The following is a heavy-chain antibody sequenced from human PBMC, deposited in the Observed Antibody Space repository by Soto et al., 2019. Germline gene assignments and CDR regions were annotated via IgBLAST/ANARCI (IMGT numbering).Heavy chain of an antibody. Sequence: QVQLVQSGAEVKKPGASVKVSCKASGYTFTSYGISWVRQAPGQGLEWMGWISAYNGNTNYAQKLQGRVTMTTDTATSTAYMELRSLRSDDTAVYYCASTYYYGSGRPHAGFDPWGQGTLVTVSS. V-gene: IGHV1-18*01. CDR1: GYTFTSYG. CDR2: ISAYNGNT. CDR3: ASTYYYGSGRPHAGFDP. D-gene: IGHD3-10*01. J-gene: IGHJ5*02.